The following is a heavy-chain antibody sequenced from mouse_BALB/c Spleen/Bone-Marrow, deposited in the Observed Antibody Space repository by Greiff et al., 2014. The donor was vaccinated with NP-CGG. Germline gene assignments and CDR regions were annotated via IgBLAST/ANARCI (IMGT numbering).Heavy chain of an antibody. Sequence: VKLMESGVELVKPGASVKLSCKASGNTFTSYDINWVRQRPEQGLEWIGWIFPGDSTTKYNEKLKGKATLSTDKSSSTVHMQLSRLTSEDSAVYFCVRSRVRDWYLDVWGAGTTVTISS. CDR3: VRSRVRDWYLDV. J-gene: IGHJ1*01. D-gene: IGHD2-14*01. CDR2: IFPGDSTT. CDR1: GNTFTSYD. V-gene: IGHV1S56*01.